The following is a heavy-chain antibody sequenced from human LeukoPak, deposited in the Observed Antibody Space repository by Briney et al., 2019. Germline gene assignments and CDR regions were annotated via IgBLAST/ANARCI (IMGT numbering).Heavy chain of an antibody. CDR2: IYHSGST. D-gene: IGHD6-13*01. CDR3: ARAYSSSWYFNWFDP. V-gene: IGHV4-4*02. CDR1: GGSISSSNW. J-gene: IGHJ5*02. Sequence: SETLSLTCAVSGGSISSSNWWSWVRQPPGKGLEWIGEIYHSGSTNYNPSLKSRVTISIDTSKDHFSLKLSSVTAADTAVYYCARAYSSSWYFNWFDPWGQGTLVTVSS.